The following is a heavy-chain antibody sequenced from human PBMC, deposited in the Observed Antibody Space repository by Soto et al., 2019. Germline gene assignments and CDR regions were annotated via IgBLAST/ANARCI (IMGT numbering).Heavy chain of an antibody. D-gene: IGHD2-15*01. Sequence: PGGSLRLSCAASGFTFSDHYMDWVRQAPGKGLEWVGRTRNKANSYTTEYAASVKDRFTISRDDSKNSLYLQMNSLKTVDTSVYYCARGYCSGGSCYSSIYGMDVWGQGTTVTV. V-gene: IGHV3-72*01. J-gene: IGHJ6*02. CDR2: TRNKANSYTT. CDR3: ARGYCSGGSCYSSIYGMDV. CDR1: GFTFSDHY.